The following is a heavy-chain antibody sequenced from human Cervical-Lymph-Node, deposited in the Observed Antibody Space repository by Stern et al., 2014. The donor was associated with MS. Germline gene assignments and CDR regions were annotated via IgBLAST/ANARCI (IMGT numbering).Heavy chain of an antibody. CDR3: SRDSSGDY. V-gene: IGHV3-72*01. J-gene: IGHJ4*02. CDR2: SSNKAKSYTT. CDR1: GFSFSDFY. Sequence: EVPLVESGGGLVPPGGSLRLSCAASGFSFSDFYMDWFRQAPGKGLAWVGRSSNKAKSYTTDYAASVKGRFTISRDDSKNSLYLQMNSLKTEDTAVYYCSRDSSGDYWGPGTLVTVSS.